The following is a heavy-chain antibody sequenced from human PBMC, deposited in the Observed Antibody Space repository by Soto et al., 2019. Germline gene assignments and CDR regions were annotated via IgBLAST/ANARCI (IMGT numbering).Heavy chain of an antibody. CDR1: GGTFSSYA. CDR3: ASTSRATPGTGLDS. CDR2: IIPIFGTA. V-gene: IGHV1-69*13. Sequence: SVKVSCKASGGTFSSYAISWVRQAPGQGLEWMGGIIPIFGTANYAQKFQGRVTITSDESTSTAYMELSSLRSADSAMYYCASTSRATPGTGLDSWGQGALVTVSS. J-gene: IGHJ4*02.